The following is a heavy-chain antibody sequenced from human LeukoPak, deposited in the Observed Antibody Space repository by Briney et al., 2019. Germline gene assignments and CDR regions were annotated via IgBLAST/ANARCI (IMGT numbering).Heavy chain of an antibody. J-gene: IGHJ4*02. CDR3: ARSPDTAAGTLDY. Sequence: PGGSLRLSCVASGFTFSRYWMSWVRQAPGKGLEWVANINEDGSEKYFVGSVRGRFTISRDNAKNSLYLQMNSLRAEDTAVYYCARSPDTAAGTLDYWGQGTLVTVSS. CDR2: INEDGSEK. D-gene: IGHD6-13*01. V-gene: IGHV3-7*03. CDR1: GFTFSRYW.